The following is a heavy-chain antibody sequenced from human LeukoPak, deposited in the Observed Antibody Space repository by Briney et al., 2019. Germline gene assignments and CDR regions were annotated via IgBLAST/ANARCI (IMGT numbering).Heavy chain of an antibody. J-gene: IGHJ4*02. CDR1: GFTLSTYW. CDR3: ARPRCMYASPFDY. Sequence: GGSLRLSCAASGFTLSTYWMHWVRQAPGKGLVWVSRINSDGTTTTYADSVKGRFTASRDNAKNTLYLQMNSLRAEDTAVYYCARPRCMYASPFDYWGQGTLVTVSS. CDR2: INSDGTTT. D-gene: IGHD2-8*01. V-gene: IGHV3-74*01.